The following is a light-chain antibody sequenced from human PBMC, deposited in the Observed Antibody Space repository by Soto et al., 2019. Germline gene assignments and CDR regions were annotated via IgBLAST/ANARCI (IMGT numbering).Light chain of an antibody. V-gene: IGKV3-20*01. CDR1: ETVSGSS. CDR3: QQYGSSRT. J-gene: IGKJ1*01. CDR2: GAS. Sequence: DIVLTKSPGTLSLSAGERATLSCRASETVSGSSLAWYQQKPGQAPRLLIYGASSRATGIPDRFSGSGSGTDFTLTISRLEPQDFAVYYCQQYGSSRTFGQGTKVDIK.